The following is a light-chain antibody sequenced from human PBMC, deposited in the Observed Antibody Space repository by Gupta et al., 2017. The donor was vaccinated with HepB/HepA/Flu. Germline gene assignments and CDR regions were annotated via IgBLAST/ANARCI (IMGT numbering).Light chain of an antibody. Sequence: EIVLTQSPGTLSLSPGERASLSCRASQSISYNYLAWYQQKPGRAPRLLIYGASNRRTGAPDRFSGSGSGTDFTLTIMRLEPEDFAVYYCHLYCSSVYTFGQGTKLEIK. J-gene: IGKJ2*01. CDR1: QSISYNY. CDR2: GAS. V-gene: IGKV3-20*01. CDR3: HLYCSSVYT.